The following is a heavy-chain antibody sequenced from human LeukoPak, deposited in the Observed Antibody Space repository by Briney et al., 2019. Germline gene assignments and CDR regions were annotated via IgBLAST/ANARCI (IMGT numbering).Heavy chain of an antibody. CDR2: TYYRSKWYN. CDR3: ARDLGGYFLWFDP. J-gene: IGHJ5*02. CDR1: GDSVSSNNAA. D-gene: IGHD3-22*01. V-gene: IGHV6-1*01. Sequence: SQTLSLTCAISGDSVSSNNAAWSWIRQSPSRGLEWLGRTYYRSKWYNDYTVSVKSRITINPDTSKNQFSLQLNSVTPEDTAVYYCARDLGGYFLWFDPWGQGTLVTVSS.